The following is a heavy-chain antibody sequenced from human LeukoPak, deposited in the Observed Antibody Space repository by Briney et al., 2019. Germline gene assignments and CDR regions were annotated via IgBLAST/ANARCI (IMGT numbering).Heavy chain of an antibody. V-gene: IGHV4-39*01. J-gene: IGHJ3*02. CDR1: GGSISSSSYY. CDR2: IYYSGST. Sequence: SETLSLTCTVSGGSISSSSYYWGWIRQPPGKGLGWIGSIYYSGSTYYNPSLKSRVTISVDTSKNQFSLKLSSVTAADTAVYYCARWDAIVVVPAAIRSGEDAFDIWGQGTMVTVSS. CDR3: ARWDAIVVVPAAIRSGEDAFDI. D-gene: IGHD2-2*02.